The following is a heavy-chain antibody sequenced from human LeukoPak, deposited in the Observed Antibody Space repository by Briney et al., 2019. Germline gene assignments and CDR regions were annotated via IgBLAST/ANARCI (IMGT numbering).Heavy chain of an antibody. D-gene: IGHD2-2*01. CDR2: ISSSVSTI. CDR3: ARDVGAVPAAIYYYYMDV. CDR1: GFTFSDYY. J-gene: IGHJ6*03. Sequence: GGSLRLSCAASGFTFSDYYMSWIRQAPGQGVEGVSYISSSVSTIYYADTVKGRFTISRDNAKNSLYLQMNSLRAEDTAVYYCARDVGAVPAAIYYYYMDVWGKGTTVTVCS. V-gene: IGHV3-11*01.